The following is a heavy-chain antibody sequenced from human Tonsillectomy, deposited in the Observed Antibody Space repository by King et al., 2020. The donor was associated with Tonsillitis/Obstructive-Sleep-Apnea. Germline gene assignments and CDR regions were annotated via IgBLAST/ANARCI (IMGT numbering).Heavy chain of an antibody. CDR3: TRVGSGITAVYGIDV. J-gene: IGHJ6*02. D-gene: IGHD6-13*01. CDR2: IRSKAYGGTT. CDR1: GFIFGDYA. V-gene: IGHV3-49*04. Sequence: VQLVESGGGLVQPGRSLRLSCTASGFIFGDYAMNWVRQAPGKGLEWVGFIRSKAYGGTTEYAASVKGRFTISRDDSKSIAYLQMNSLKTEDTAVYYCTRVGSGITAVYGIDVWGQGTTVTVSS.